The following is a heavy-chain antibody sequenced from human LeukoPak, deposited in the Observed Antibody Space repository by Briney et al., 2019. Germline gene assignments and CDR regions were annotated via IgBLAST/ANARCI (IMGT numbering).Heavy chain of an antibody. CDR1: GGSISSSSYF. Sequence: NPSETLSLTCSVSGGSISSSSYFWGWIRQPPGKGLECIGSIYYSGGTYYNPSLKSRVTISVDTSKNHFSLKLSSVTAADTAVYYCASQKDGYSFDYWGQGTLVTVSS. V-gene: IGHV4-39*02. J-gene: IGHJ4*02. D-gene: IGHD5-24*01. CDR2: IYYSGGT. CDR3: ASQKDGYSFDY.